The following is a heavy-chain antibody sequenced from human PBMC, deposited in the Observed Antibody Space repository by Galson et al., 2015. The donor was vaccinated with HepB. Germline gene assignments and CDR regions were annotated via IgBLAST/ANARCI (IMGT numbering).Heavy chain of an antibody. CDR2: ITSDGSTT. J-gene: IGHJ5*02. D-gene: IGHD3-16*01. Sequence: SLRLSCSASGFTFSSYWMHWVRQAPGKGLVWVSRITSDGSTTTYADSVKGRFTISRDNAENTLYLQMNSLRAEDTAVYYCARVPLGVVPQSANCFDPWGQGTLVTGSS. CDR1: GFTFSSYW. V-gene: IGHV3-74*01. CDR3: ARVPLGVVPQSANCFDP.